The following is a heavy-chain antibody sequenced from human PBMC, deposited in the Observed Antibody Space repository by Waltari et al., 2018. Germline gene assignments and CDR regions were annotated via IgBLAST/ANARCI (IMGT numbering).Heavy chain of an antibody. CDR3: ARDGVYSSGWRDWFDP. Sequence: QVQLQESGPGLVKPSETLSLTCAVSGYSISSGYYWGWIRQPQGKGLEWIGSIYHSGSTYYNPSLKSRVTISVDTSKNQFSLKLSSVTAADTAVYYCARDGVYSSGWRDWFDPWGQGTLVTVSS. CDR2: IYHSGST. D-gene: IGHD6-19*01. V-gene: IGHV4-38-2*02. J-gene: IGHJ5*02. CDR1: GYSISSGYY.